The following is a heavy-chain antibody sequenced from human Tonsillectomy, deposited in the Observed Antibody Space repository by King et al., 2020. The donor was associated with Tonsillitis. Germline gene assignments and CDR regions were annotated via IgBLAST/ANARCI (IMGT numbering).Heavy chain of an antibody. CDR1: GFTFSYYA. CDR3: VKGENVLLWFGELLGFDY. CDR2: VTSNGGST. J-gene: IGHJ4*02. D-gene: IGHD3-10*01. V-gene: IGHV3-64D*06. Sequence: QLVQSGGGLVQPGGSLRLSCSASGFTFSYYAMHWVRQAPGKGLEYVSAVTSNGGSTYYADSVKGRFTISRDNSKNTLYLQMSSLRAEDTAVYYCVKGENVLLWFGELLGFDYWGQGTLVTVSS.